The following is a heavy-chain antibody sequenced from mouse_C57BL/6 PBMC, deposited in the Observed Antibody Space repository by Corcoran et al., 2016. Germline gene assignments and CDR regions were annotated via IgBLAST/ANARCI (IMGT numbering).Heavy chain of an antibody. CDR3: ARGGFPYYGSSYYAMDY. D-gene: IGHD1-1*01. J-gene: IGHJ4*01. V-gene: IGHV3-6*01. CDR1: GYSITSGYY. CDR2: ISYDGSN. Sequence: DVQLQESGPGLVKPSQSLSLTCSVTGYSITSGYYWNWSRQFPGNKLECMGYISYDGSNNYNPSLKNRISITRDTSKNQFFLKLKSVTTEDTATYYCARGGFPYYGSSYYAMDYWGQGTSVTVSS.